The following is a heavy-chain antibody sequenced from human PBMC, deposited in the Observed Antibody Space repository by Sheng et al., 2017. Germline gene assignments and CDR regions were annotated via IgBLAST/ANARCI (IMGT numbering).Heavy chain of an antibody. CDR3: ARVKYCSSTSCYSVWSYYYGMDV. J-gene: IGHJ6*02. CDR1: GYTFTSYD. D-gene: IGHD2-2*01. Sequence: QVQLVQSGAEVKKPGASVKVSCKASGYTFTSYDINWVRQATGQGLEWMGWMNPNSGNTGYAQKFQGRVTMTRNTSISTAYMELSSLRSEDTAVYYCARVKYCSSTSCYSVWSYYYGMDVWDQGP. V-gene: IGHV1-8*01. CDR2: MNPNSGNT.